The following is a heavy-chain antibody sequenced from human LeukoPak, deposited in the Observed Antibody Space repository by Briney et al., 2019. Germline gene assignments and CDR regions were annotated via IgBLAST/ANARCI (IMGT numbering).Heavy chain of an antibody. V-gene: IGHV4-34*01. CDR2: INHSGST. CDR3: ARLTLGYYYDSSGYYDY. Sequence: SETLSLTCAVYGGSFSGYYWSWIRQPPGKGLEWIGEINHSGSTNYNPSLKSRVTISVDTSKNQFSLKLSSVTAADTAVYYCARLTLGYYYDSSGYYDYWGQGTLVTVSS. D-gene: IGHD3-22*01. CDR1: GGSFSGYY. J-gene: IGHJ4*02.